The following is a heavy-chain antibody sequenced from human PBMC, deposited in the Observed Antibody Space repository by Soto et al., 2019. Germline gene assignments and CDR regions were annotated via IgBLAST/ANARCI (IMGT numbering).Heavy chain of an antibody. V-gene: IGHV1-69*12. CDR3: ARESKGIAVAGTPSRAFDI. CDR2: IIPIFGTA. D-gene: IGHD6-19*01. Sequence: QVQLVQSGAEVKKPGSSVKVSCKASGGTFSSYAISWVRQAPGQGLEWMGGIIPIFGTANYAQKFQGRVTITADESTSTAYMELSSLRSEDTAVYYCARESKGIAVAGTPSRAFDIWGQGTMVTVSS. J-gene: IGHJ3*02. CDR1: GGTFSSYA.